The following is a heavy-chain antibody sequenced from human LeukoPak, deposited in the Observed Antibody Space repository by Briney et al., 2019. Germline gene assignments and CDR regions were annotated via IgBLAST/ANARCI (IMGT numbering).Heavy chain of an antibody. D-gene: IGHD2-21*02. J-gene: IGHJ5*02. CDR1: GFTFGSYS. CDR2: ISSSSSYI. V-gene: IGHV3-21*01. CDR3: ARAVRYCGGDCYLDGSYNWFDP. Sequence: GGSLRLSCAASGFTFGSYSMNWVRQAPGKGLELVSSISSSSSYIYYADSVKGRFTISRDNAKNSLYLQMNSLRAEDTAVYYCARAVRYCGGDCYLDGSYNWFDPWGQGTLVTVSS.